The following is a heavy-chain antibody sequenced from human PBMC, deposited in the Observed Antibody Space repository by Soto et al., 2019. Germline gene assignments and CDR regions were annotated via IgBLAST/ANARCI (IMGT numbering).Heavy chain of an antibody. Sequence: QVQLVQSGAEVKKPGASVKVSCKASGYIFINYAMHWVRQAPGQRLEWMGWINGGNGNTKYSQKFQGRVTITRDTSASTAYMEVSSLRSEDTAVYYCARDDYDFWSRKAMDVWGQGTTVTVSS. CDR2: INGGNGNT. CDR3: ARDDYDFWSRKAMDV. D-gene: IGHD3-3*01. CDR1: GYIFINYA. V-gene: IGHV1-3*01. J-gene: IGHJ6*02.